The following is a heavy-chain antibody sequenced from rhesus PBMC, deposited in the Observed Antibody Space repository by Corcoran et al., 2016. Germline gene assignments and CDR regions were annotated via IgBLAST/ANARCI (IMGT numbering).Heavy chain of an antibody. V-gene: IGHV3-136*01. CDR2: ICFNGKTI. CDR3: TREGYYFDY. CDR1: GFTFSSYY. Sequence: EVQLVESGGGLVQPGGSLRLSCAASGFTFSSYYMGWVRQAPGKGLEWVSFICFNGKTIYYADSVKGRFTISRDHAKNALSLKMSSLRAEDTAVYYCTREGYYFDYWGQGVLVTVSS. J-gene: IGHJ4*01.